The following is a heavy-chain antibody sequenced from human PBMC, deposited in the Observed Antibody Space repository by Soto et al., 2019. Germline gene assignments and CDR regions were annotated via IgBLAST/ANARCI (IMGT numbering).Heavy chain of an antibody. D-gene: IGHD4-17*01. CDR3: ARGGGDYGDWGGGIYYYYGMDV. CDR1: GGSFSGYY. Sequence: LTCAVYGGSFSGYYWSWIRQPPGKGLEWIGEINHSGSTNYNPSLKSRVTISVDTSKNQFSLKLSSVTAADTAVYYCARGGGDYGDWGGGIYYYYGMDVWGQGTTVTVSS. V-gene: IGHV4-34*01. J-gene: IGHJ6*02. CDR2: INHSGST.